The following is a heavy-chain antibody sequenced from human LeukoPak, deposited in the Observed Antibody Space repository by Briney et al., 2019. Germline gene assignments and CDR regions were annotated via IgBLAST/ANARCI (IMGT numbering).Heavy chain of an antibody. D-gene: IGHD6-19*01. CDR2: IIGYNGNP. J-gene: IGHJ4*02. Sequence: ASVKVSCKPSGYTFTNYGISWVPQAPGQGLEWMGCIIGYNGNPRNAQTVQGRVTMTTDTSTNTAYMEVNSLRSDDTAIYYCARDPSLAVAGIRLFDCWGQGTLVIVSS. V-gene: IGHV1-18*01. CDR1: GYTFTNYG. CDR3: ARDPSLAVAGIRLFDC.